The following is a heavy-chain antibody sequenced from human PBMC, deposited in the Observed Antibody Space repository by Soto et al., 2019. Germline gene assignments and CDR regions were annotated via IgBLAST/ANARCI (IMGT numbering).Heavy chain of an antibody. CDR3: ARVLTGGYCTNGVCYTGGLYYYYGMDV. V-gene: IGHV4-39*07. CDR2: IYYSGST. Sequence: SETLSLTCTVSGGSISSSSYYWGWIRQPPGKGLEWIGSIYYSGSTYYNPSLKSRVTISVDTSKNQFSLKLSSVTAADTAVYYCARVLTGGYCTNGVCYTGGLYYYYGMDVWGQGTTVTVSS. J-gene: IGHJ6*02. CDR1: GGSISSSSYY. D-gene: IGHD2-8*01.